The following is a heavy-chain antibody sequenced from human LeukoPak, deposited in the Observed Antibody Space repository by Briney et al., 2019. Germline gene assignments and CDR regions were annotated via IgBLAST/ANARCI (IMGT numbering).Heavy chain of an antibody. CDR1: GFTFSTYG. J-gene: IGHJ4*02. CDR3: AKGDVDTAMAHY. D-gene: IGHD5-18*01. CDR2: TVDDGSEK. Sequence: PGRSLRLSCAASGFTFSTYGMHWVRQAPGKGLEWMAVTVDDGSEKYYADSVKGRFTISRDNSKNTLYLQMNSLRAEDTAVYYCAKGDVDTAMAHYWGQGTLVTVSS. V-gene: IGHV3-30*18.